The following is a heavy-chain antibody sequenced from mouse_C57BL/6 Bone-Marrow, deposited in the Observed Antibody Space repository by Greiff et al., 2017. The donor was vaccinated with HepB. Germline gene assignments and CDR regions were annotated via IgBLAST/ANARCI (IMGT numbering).Heavy chain of an antibody. CDR1: GYTFTNYW. CDR3: ARSGFSGFAY. CDR2: IYPGGGYT. Sequence: QVQLKESGAELVRPGTSVKMSCKASGYTFTNYWIGWAKQRPGHGLEWIGDIYPGGGYTNYNEKFKGKATLTADKSSSTAYLQFSSLTSEDSAIYYCARSGFSGFAYWGQGTLVTVSA. J-gene: IGHJ3*01. V-gene: IGHV1-63*01. D-gene: IGHD3-1*01.